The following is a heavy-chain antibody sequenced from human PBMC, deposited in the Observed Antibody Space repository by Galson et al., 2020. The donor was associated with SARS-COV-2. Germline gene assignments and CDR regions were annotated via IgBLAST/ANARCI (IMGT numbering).Heavy chain of an antibody. CDR1: GGPLSSGSYS. CDR3: PSYSSGWYTYTESRFDY. D-gene: IGHD6-19*01. CDR2: IYTSGST. J-gene: IGHJ4*02. Sequence: SETLSLTCTVSGGPLSSGSYSWRWIRQPAGKGREWIGHIYTSGSTNYTPSLTSRVTISVDTSKNQFSLKLSSVTAADTAVYYCPSYSSGWYTYTESRFDYWGQGTLVTVSS. V-gene: IGHV4-61*09.